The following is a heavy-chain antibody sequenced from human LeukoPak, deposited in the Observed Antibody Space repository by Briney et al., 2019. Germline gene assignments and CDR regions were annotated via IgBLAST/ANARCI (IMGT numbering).Heavy chain of an antibody. J-gene: IGHJ3*02. Sequence: SETLSLTCTVSGGSISSGSYYWSWIRQPAGKGLEWIGRIYTSGSTNYNPSLKSRVTMSVDTSKNQFSLKLSSVTAADTAVYYCARGRQLRIWGQGTMVTVSS. CDR2: IYTSGST. V-gene: IGHV4-61*02. D-gene: IGHD2-2*01. CDR1: GGSISSGSYY. CDR3: ARGRQLRI.